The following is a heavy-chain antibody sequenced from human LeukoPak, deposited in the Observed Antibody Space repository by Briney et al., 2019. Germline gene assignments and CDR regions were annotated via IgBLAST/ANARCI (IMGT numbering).Heavy chain of an antibody. CDR3: ARVRGAYCGGDCYLGFDY. CDR2: IAGSSGYI. J-gene: IGHJ4*01. CDR1: GFTFSSYT. D-gene: IGHD2-21*02. V-gene: IGHV3-21*01. Sequence: PGGSLRLSCAASGFTFSSYTMNWVRQAPGKGLEWVSSIAGSSGYISYADSVKGRFTISRDNAKKSLYLQMSSVTAEDTAVYYCARVRGAYCGGDCYLGFDYWGRGTLVTVS.